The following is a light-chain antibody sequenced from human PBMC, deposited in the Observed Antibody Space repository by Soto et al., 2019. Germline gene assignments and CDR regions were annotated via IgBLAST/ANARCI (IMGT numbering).Light chain of an antibody. CDR3: QQRSNWRVI. Sequence: EIVLTQSPATLSLSPGERATLSCRASQSVSSYLAWYQQKPGQAPRLLIYDASNRATGIPARFSGSGSGTDFTLTISRLEPEDFAVYYCQQRSNWRVIFGQGTRLEIK. V-gene: IGKV3-11*01. CDR1: QSVSSY. CDR2: DAS. J-gene: IGKJ5*01.